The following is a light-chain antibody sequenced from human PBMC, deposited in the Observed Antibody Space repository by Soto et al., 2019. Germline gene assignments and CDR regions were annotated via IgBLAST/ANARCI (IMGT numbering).Light chain of an antibody. CDR1: QDIRHH. Sequence: DIQMTQSPSSLSASVGDRVTITCRASQDIRHHLAWFQQRPGKVPKLLIYAASTLQSGVPSRFSGSGSGTDFSLTSSSLQPEVVATYYCQKYNSAPLTFGPGNKLDIK. V-gene: IGKV1-27*01. J-gene: IGKJ3*01. CDR3: QKYNSAPLT. CDR2: AAS.